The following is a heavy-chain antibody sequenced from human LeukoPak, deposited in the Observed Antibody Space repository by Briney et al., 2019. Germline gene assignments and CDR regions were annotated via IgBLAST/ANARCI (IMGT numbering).Heavy chain of an antibody. CDR1: GGSISSYY. CDR2: IYHSGST. J-gene: IGHJ3*02. Sequence: SETLSLTCTVSGGSISSYYWSWIRQPPGKGLEWIGYIYHSGSTYYNPSLKSRVTISVDRSKNQFSLKLSSVTAADTAVYYCARGGLIAAPSDAFDIWGQGTMVTVSS. D-gene: IGHD6-13*01. CDR3: ARGGLIAAPSDAFDI. V-gene: IGHV4-59*12.